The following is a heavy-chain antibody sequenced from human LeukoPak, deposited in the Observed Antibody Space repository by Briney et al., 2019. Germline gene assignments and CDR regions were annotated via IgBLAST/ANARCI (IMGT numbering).Heavy chain of an antibody. CDR1: GFTVSSNS. Sequence: GGSLRLSCTVSGFTVSSNSMSWVRQAPGKGLEWVSFIYSDNTHYSDSVKGRFTISRDNSKNTLYLQMNSLRAEDTAVYYCAINEIVATMWSFDYWGQGTLVTVSS. CDR3: AINEIVATMWSFDY. D-gene: IGHD5-12*01. CDR2: IYSDNT. V-gene: IGHV3-53*01. J-gene: IGHJ4*02.